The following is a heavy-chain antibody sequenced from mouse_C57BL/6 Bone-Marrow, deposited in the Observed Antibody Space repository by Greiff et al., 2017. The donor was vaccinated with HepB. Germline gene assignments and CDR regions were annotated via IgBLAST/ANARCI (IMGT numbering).Heavy chain of an antibody. V-gene: IGHV1-76*01. CDR1: GYTFTDYY. J-gene: IGHJ4*01. Sequence: QVQLQQSGAELVRPGASVKLSCKASGYTFTDYYINWVKQRPGQGLEWIARIYPGSGNTYYNEKFKGKATLTAEKSSSTAYMQLSSLTSEDSAVYFCARPISTTPRYYYAMDYWGQGTSVTVSS. D-gene: IGHD2-1*01. CDR3: ARPISTTPRYYYAMDY. CDR2: IYPGSGNT.